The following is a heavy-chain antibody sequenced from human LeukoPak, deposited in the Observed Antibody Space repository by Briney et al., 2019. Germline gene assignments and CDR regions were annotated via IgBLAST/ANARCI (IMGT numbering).Heavy chain of an antibody. D-gene: IGHD2-2*01. CDR2: ICSSGST. J-gene: IGHJ3*02. CDR3: ARGSLCSSISCYAFDI. Sequence: RSETLSLTCTVSGDSISSNTCYWGWIRQPPGKGLEWIGTICSSGSTYYNPSLKSQVTKSIDTSKNQFSLKLTSVTAADTAVYYCARGSLCSSISCYAFDIWGQGTMVTVSS. CDR1: GDSISSNTCY. V-gene: IGHV4-39*07.